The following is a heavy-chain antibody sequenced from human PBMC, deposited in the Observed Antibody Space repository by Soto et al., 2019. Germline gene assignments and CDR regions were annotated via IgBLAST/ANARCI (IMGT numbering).Heavy chain of an antibody. J-gene: IGHJ5*02. CDR3: ARDGDPGYTFWSGPLGGGRFAP. V-gene: IGHV1-69*12. CDR2: IVPMFGKA. D-gene: IGHD3-3*01. CDR1: GGTFGNTA. Sequence: QVQLVQSGAEVKKPGSSVNVSCKTSGGTFGNTAVTWVRQAPGQGLEWMGGIVPMFGKANYAQKFQGRVTITAAESTNTAYRELRSLRSDDTAVYYCARDGDPGYTFWSGPLGGGRFAPWGQGTLVTVSS.